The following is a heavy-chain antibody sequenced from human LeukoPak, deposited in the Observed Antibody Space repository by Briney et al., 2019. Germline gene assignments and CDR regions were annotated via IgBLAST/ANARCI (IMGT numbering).Heavy chain of an antibody. CDR3: ARNYGDWGSFDY. CDR2: IYYSGST. CDR1: GGSISSYY. V-gene: IGHV4-59*08. Sequence: SETLSLTCTVSGGSISSYYWSWIRQPPGKGLEWIGYIYYSGSTNYNPSLKSRVTISVDTSKNQFSLKLSSVTAADTAVYYCARNYGDWGSFDYWGQGTLVTVSS. J-gene: IGHJ4*02. D-gene: IGHD4-17*01.